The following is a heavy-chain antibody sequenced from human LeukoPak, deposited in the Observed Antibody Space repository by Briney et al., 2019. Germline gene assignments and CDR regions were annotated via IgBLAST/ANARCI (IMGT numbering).Heavy chain of an antibody. CDR3: ARDLRNYDILTGFYYYYGMDV. CDR1: GFTFSSYW. CDR2: IKQDGSEK. J-gene: IGHJ6*02. Sequence: GGSLRLSCAASGFTFSSYWMSWVRQAPGNGLEWVANIKQDGSEKYYVDSVKGRFTISRDSAQNSLYLQMNSLRAEDTAVYYCARDLRNYDILTGFYYYYGMDVWGQGTTVTVSS. D-gene: IGHD3-9*01. V-gene: IGHV3-7*04.